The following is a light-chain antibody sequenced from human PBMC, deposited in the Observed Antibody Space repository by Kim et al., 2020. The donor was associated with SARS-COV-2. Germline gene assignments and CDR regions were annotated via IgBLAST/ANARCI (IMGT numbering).Light chain of an antibody. CDR2: GAS. CDR1: QVITSSY. V-gene: IGKV3-20*01. CDR3: QQYGSSSWT. J-gene: IGKJ1*01. Sequence: PLHARRRQVITSSYLAGYQKKQGHAPRLLIYGASSRVTGIPDRFSGSGSGTDFTLTISRREPEDFAVYYCQQYGSSSWTFGQGTKVDIK.